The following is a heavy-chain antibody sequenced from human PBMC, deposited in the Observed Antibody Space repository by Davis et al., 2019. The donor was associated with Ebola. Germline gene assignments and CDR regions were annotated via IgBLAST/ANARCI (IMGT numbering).Heavy chain of an antibody. V-gene: IGHV1-2*06. CDR3: ARVYSSSWWGSHNDY. CDR1: GYTFTGYY. Sequence: AASVKVSCKASGYTFTGYYMHWVRQAPGQGLEWMGRINPNGATNYAQKFQGRVTMTRDTSISTAYMELSRLRSDDTAVYYCARVYSSSWWGSHNDYWGQGTLVTVSS. D-gene: IGHD6-13*01. CDR2: INPNGAT. J-gene: IGHJ4*02.